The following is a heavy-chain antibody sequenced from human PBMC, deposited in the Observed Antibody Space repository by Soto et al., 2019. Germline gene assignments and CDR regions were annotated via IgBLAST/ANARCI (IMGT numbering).Heavy chain of an antibody. CDR2: IYPDDSDT. CDR3: ARAFLSNYYAE. CDR1: GVTFTTYL. Sequence: RAPLKISWKVSGVTFTTYLICLVIQMPGKGLEWMGVIYPDDSDTKYNPSFQGRVTISDDKSNSTAYLQWSSLEASDTAIYYCARAFLSNYYAEWGRGTMFTVSS. J-gene: IGHJ4*02. D-gene: IGHD3-10*01. V-gene: IGHV5-51*01.